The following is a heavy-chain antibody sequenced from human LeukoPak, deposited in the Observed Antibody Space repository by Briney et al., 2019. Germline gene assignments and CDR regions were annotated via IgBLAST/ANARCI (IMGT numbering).Heavy chain of an antibody. J-gene: IGHJ4*02. CDR3: ARELGVRLDGFDY. D-gene: IGHD2-8*01. CDR2: ICCDGSNK. CDR1: GFTFSSYA. V-gene: IGHV3-30-3*01. Sequence: GGSLRLSCAASGFTFSSYAMHWVRQAPGKGLEWVAVICCDGSNKYYADSVKGRFTISRDNSKNTLYLQMNSLRAEDTAVYYCARELGVRLDGFDYWGQGTLVTVSS.